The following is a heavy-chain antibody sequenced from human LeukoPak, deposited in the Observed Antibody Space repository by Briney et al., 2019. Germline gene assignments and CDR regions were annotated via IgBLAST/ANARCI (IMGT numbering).Heavy chain of an antibody. J-gene: IGHJ4*02. Sequence: GGSLRLSCVASGFTFSSFGMHWVRQAPGKGLEWVALIWYDGSNTYYADSVKGRFTISRDNSKNTLYLQMNSLRAEDTAVYYCAKEGPRYCSGGSCPGYFDYWGQGTLVTVSS. D-gene: IGHD2-15*01. CDR3: AKEGPRYCSGGSCPGYFDY. V-gene: IGHV3-30*02. CDR2: IWYDGSNT. CDR1: GFTFSSFG.